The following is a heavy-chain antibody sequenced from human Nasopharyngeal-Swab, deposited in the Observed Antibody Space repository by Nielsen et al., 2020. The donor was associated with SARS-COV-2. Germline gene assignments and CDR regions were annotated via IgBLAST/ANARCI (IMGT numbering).Heavy chain of an antibody. V-gene: IGHV4-59*13. CDR2: IYYSGST. Sequence: SETLSLTCTVSGGSISSYFWSWIRQPPGKGLGGIGYIYYSGSTNYNPALRSRVTISVDTSKNQFSLKLSSVTAADTAVYYCARDSVAGSSSAYYYYGMDVWGQGTTVTVSS. D-gene: IGHD6-6*01. CDR1: GGSISSYF. CDR3: ARDSVAGSSSAYYYYGMDV. J-gene: IGHJ6*02.